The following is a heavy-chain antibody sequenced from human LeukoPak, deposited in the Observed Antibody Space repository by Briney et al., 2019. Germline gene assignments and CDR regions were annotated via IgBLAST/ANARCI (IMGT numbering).Heavy chain of an antibody. D-gene: IGHD4-11*01. CDR3: ARLRVYDYRFDP. CDR2: IYTSGST. J-gene: IGHJ5*02. V-gene: IGHV4-59*10. Sequence: SETLSLTCAVYGGSFSGYYWSWIRQPAGKGLEWIGRIYTSGSTNYNPSLKSRVTMSVDTSKNQFSLKLSSVTAADTAVYYCARLRVYDYRFDPWGQGTLVTVSS. CDR1: GGSFSGYY.